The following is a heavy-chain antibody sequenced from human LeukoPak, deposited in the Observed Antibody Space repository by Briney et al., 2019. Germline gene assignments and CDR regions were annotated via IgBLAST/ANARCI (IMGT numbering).Heavy chain of an antibody. CDR3: ARVHDYGGFWFDP. J-gene: IGHJ5*02. D-gene: IGHD4-23*01. CDR2: IYYSGST. V-gene: IGHV4-30-4*07. CDR1: GGSISSGGYS. Sequence: SETLSLTCAVSGGSISSGGYSWSWIRQPPGKGLEWIGYIYYSGSTYYNPSLKSRVTISVDTSKNQFSLKLSSVTAADTAVYYCARVHDYGGFWFDPWGQGTLVTVSS.